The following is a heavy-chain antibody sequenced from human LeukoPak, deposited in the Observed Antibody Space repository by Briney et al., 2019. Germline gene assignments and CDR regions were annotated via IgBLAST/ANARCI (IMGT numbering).Heavy chain of an antibody. CDR1: GFTFSSYA. Sequence: PGGSLRLSCAASGFTFSSYAMSWVRQAPGKGLEWVSAISGSGGSTYYADSVKGRFTISRDNSKSTLYLQMNSLRAEDTAVYYCAKSEGIAVAGSADYWGQGTLVTVSS. CDR3: AKSEGIAVAGSADY. V-gene: IGHV3-23*01. D-gene: IGHD6-19*01. CDR2: ISGSGGST. J-gene: IGHJ4*02.